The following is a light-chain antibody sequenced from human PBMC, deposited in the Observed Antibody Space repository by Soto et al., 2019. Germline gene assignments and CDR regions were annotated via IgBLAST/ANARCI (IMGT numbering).Light chain of an antibody. CDR2: DVS. V-gene: IGLV2-14*03. CDR3: SSYTYTSTRVI. CDR1: SSNVGAHNY. J-gene: IGLJ2*01. Sequence: QSVLTQPASVSGSPGQSIAISCSETSSNVGAHNYVSWYQQHPGKAPKLIIYDVSNRPSGVSTRFSGFKSGNTASLTISGLQAEDEAEYYCSSYTYTSTRVIFGGGTKLTVL.